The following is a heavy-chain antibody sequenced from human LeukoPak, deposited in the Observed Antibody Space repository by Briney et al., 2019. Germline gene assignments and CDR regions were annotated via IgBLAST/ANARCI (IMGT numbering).Heavy chain of an antibody. J-gene: IGHJ4*02. CDR1: GYTFTSYD. V-gene: IGHV1-8*01. Sequence: GASVKVSCKASGYTFTSYDINWVRQATGQGLEWMGWMNPNSGNTGYAQKFQGRVTMTRNTSISTAYMELSSLRSEDTAAYYCARGYRVLWFGELYPDWGQGTLVTVSS. CDR2: MNPNSGNT. D-gene: IGHD3-10*01. CDR3: ARGYRVLWFGELYPD.